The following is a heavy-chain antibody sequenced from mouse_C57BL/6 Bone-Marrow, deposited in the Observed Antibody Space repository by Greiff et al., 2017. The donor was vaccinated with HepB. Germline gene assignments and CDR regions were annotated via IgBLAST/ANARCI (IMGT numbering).Heavy chain of an antibody. CDR3: ARDRDEAY. V-gene: IGHV3-6*01. J-gene: IGHJ3*01. Sequence: VQLQQSGPGLVKPSQSLSLTCSVTGYSITSGYYWNWIRQFPGNKLEWMGYISYDGSNNYNPSLKNRISITRDTSKNQFFLKLNSVTTEDTATYYCARDRDEAYWGQGTLVTVSA. CDR2: ISYDGSN. CDR1: GYSITSGYY.